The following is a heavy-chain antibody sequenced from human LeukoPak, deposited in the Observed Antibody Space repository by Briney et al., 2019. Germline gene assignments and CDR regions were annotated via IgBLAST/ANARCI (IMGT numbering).Heavy chain of an antibody. J-gene: IGHJ4*02. CDR3: AKDAGRGYYTSDY. Sequence: GGSLRLSCAASGFTFDDFGMTWVRQVPGKGLEWVSGINWNGGNSPHADSVRGRFTISRDNAKSSLYLQMNSLTPEDTALYYCAKDAGRGYYTSDYWGQGTLVTVSS. V-gene: IGHV3-20*04. D-gene: IGHD2-8*01. CDR1: GFTFDDFG. CDR2: INWNGGNS.